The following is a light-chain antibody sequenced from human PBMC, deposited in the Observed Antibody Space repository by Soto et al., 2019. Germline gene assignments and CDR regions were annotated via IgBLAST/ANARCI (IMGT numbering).Light chain of an antibody. J-gene: IGLJ3*02. CDR3: RSYAGSLCPFWV. V-gene: IGLV1-40*01. CDR2: GTT. Sequence: QSVLTQPPSVSGAPGQWVTISCTGATSNIGANYDVPWYQQLPGTAPKLLIYGTTNRPSGVPDRFSGSKSGTSASLAISGLQAEDEADYCCRSYAGSLCPFWVFGGGTKVTVL. CDR1: TSNIGANYD.